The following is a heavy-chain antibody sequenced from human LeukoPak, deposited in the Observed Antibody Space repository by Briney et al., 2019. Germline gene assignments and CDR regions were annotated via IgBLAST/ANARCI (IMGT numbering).Heavy chain of an antibody. V-gene: IGHV3-30-3*01. Sequence: PGRSLRLSCAAPGFTFSSYAMHWVRQAPGKGLEWVAVISYDGSNKYYADSVKGRFTISRDNSKNTLYLQMNSLRAEDTAVYYCARDGIDSCGYYDSQLTSFPPSWGQGTLVTVSS. D-gene: IGHD3-22*01. CDR3: ARDGIDSCGYYDSQLTSFPPS. CDR2: ISYDGSNK. J-gene: IGHJ4*02. CDR1: GFTFSSYA.